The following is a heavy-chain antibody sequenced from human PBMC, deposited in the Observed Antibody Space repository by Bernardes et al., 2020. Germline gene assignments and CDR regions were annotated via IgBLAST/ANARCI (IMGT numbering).Heavy chain of an antibody. J-gene: IGHJ3*02. V-gene: IGHV3-30*18. CDR3: GKGFYTVSVSDTLHM. CDR2: ISYDGNEK. D-gene: IGHD4-4*01. CDR1: GFPFRNYG. Sequence: GGSLRLSCAASGFPFRNYGMHWVRQAPGKGLEWVAVISYDGNEKYYADSVKGRFTVSRDNSKNTVYLEMSSLRAADTAVYYCGKGFYTVSVSDTLHMWGQGIMVTVSS.